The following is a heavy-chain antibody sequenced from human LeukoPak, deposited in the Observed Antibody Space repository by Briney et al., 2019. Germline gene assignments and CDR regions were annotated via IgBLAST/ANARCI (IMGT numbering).Heavy chain of an antibody. Sequence: TGGSLRLSCAASGFTFSSYEMNRVRQAPGKGLEWVSYISSSGGTLYYADSVKGRFTISRDNAKNSLYLQMNSLRAEDTAVYYCARDKHYDSRSGFYYYGMDVWGQGTTVTVSS. D-gene: IGHD3-3*01. V-gene: IGHV3-48*03. CDR1: GFTFSSYE. J-gene: IGHJ6*02. CDR2: ISSSGGTL. CDR3: ARDKHYDSRSGFYYYGMDV.